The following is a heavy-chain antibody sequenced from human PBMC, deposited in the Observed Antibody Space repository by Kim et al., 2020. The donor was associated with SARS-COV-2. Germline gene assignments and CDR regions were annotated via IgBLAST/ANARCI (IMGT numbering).Heavy chain of an antibody. CDR2: ISYDGSNK. CDR1: GFTFSSYG. CDR3: AKGAIAVAVPLEYFQH. J-gene: IGHJ1*01. Sequence: GGSLRLSCAASGFTFSSYGMHWVRQAAGKGLEWVAVISYDGSNKYYADSVKGRFTISRDNSKNTLYLQMNSLRAEDTAVYYCAKGAIAVAVPLEYFQHWGQGTLVTVSS. V-gene: IGHV3-30*18. D-gene: IGHD6-19*01.